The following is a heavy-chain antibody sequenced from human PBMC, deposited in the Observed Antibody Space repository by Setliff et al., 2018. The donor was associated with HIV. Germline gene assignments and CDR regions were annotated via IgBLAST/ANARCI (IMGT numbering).Heavy chain of an antibody. CDR1: GFTFIDYA. CDR3: AAVPWGHSSLIIDH. D-gene: IGHD3-16*01. J-gene: IGHJ4*02. CDR2: IGGHGSII. V-gene: IGHV3-11*04. Sequence: GGSLRLSCAASGFTFIDYAMSWVRQAPGKGLEWISFIGGHGSIIHYADSVKGRFTISRDNAKNSVYLQMHSLRVEDTAVYYCAAVPWGHSSLIIDHWGQGTPVTVPQ.